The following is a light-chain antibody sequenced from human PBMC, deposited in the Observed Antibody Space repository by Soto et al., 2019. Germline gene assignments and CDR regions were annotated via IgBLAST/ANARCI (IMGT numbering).Light chain of an antibody. CDR2: EVS. V-gene: IGLV2-8*01. J-gene: IGLJ2*01. CDR3: SSYAGSNNFVV. Sequence: QSALTQPPSASGSPRQSVTISCTGTSSDIGGYNYVYWYQQHPGKAPKLMIYEVSKRPSGVPDRFSGSKSGNTASLTVSGLQAEDEADYYCSSYAGSNNFVVFGGGTKFTVL. CDR1: SSDIGGYNY.